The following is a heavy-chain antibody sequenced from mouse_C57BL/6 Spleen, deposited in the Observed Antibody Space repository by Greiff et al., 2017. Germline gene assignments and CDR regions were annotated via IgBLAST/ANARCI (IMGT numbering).Heavy chain of an antibody. CDR3: ARRDGYYRYAMDY. CDR1: GYTFTDYY. CDR2: INPNNGGT. V-gene: IGHV1-26*01. Sequence: EVQLQQSGPELVKPGASVKISCKASGYTFTDYYMNWVKQSHGKSLEWIGDINPNNGGTSYNQKFKGKATLTVDKSSSTAYMELRSLTSEDSAVYYCARRDGYYRYAMDYWGQGTSVTVSS. D-gene: IGHD2-14*01. J-gene: IGHJ4*01.